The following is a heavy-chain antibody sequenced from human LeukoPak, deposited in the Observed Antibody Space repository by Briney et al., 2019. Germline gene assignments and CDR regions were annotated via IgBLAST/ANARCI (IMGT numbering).Heavy chain of an antibody. CDR2: INHSGST. V-gene: IGHV4-34*01. J-gene: IGHJ6*03. CDR1: GGSFSGYY. Sequence: SETLSLTCAVYGGSFSGYYWSWIRQPPGKGLEWIGEINHSGSTNYNPSLKSRVTISVDTSKNQFSLKLSSVTAADTAVYYCARGERYSSSWFPARDYMDVWGKGTTVTVSS. CDR3: ARGERYSSSWFPARDYMDV. D-gene: IGHD6-13*01.